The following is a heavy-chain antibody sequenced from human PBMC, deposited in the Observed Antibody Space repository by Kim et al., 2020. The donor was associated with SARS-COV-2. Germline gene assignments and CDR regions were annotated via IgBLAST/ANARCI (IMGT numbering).Heavy chain of an antibody. D-gene: IGHD3-3*01. J-gene: IGHJ6*02. CDR2: ISSSGSTI. Sequence: GGSLRLSCEASGFTFSDYYMSWIRQAPGKGLEWVSYISSSGSTIYYADSVKGRFTISRDNAKNSLYLQMNSLRAEDTAVYYCARENSHITIFGVVTRIGMDVWGQGTTVTVSS. CDR1: GFTFSDYY. CDR3: ARENSHITIFGVVTRIGMDV. V-gene: IGHV3-11*01.